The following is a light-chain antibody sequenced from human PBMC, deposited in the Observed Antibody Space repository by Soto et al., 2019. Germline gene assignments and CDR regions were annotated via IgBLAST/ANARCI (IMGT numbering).Light chain of an antibody. J-gene: IGKJ4*01. CDR2: TTS. V-gene: IGKV1D-12*01. CDR1: QDINNW. CDR3: HQANSFPLT. Sequence: DIQVTQSPSSVSASVGDRVTITCRASQDINNWLAWYQQKPGKAPKLLIYTTSNLQSGVPSRFSGSGSGTDFTRTINSLQPEDCATYYCHQANSFPLTFGGGTKVEIK.